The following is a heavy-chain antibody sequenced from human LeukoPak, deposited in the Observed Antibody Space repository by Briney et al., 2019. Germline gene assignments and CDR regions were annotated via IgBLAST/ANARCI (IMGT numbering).Heavy chain of an antibody. Sequence: GGSLRLSCAASGFTFSSYEMNWVRQAPGKGLEWVSYISSSGSTIYYADSVKGRFTISRDNAKNSLYVQMNSLRAEDTAIYYCARANLDAFDIWGQGTMVTVSS. CDR1: GFTFSSYE. J-gene: IGHJ3*02. V-gene: IGHV3-48*03. CDR2: ISSSGSTI. CDR3: ARANLDAFDI.